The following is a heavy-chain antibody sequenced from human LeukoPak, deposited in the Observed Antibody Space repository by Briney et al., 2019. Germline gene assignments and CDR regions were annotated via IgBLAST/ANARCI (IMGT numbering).Heavy chain of an antibody. CDR2: IWYDGSNQ. D-gene: IGHD1-26*01. CDR3: ATDRNSGKYYDY. Sequence: GGSLRLSCAASGFSFSSYGMHWVRQAPGKGLEWVAVIWYDGSNQYYLDSVKGRFTVSRDNAKNTLYLQMNSLRAEDTAVYYCATDRNSGKYYDYWGQGTLVTVSS. CDR1: GFSFSSYG. V-gene: IGHV3-33*08. J-gene: IGHJ4*02.